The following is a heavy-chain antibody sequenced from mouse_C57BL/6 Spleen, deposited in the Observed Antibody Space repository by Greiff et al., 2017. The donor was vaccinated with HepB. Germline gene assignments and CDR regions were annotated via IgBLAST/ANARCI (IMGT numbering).Heavy chain of an antibody. CDR1: GFNIKDDY. V-gene: IGHV14-4*01. CDR3: ISAYYSNSNFDY. D-gene: IGHD2-5*01. CDR2: IDPENGDT. J-gene: IGHJ2*01. Sequence: EVKVVESGAELVRPGASVKLSCTASGFNIKDDYMHWVKQRPEQGLEWIGWIDPENGDTEYASKFQGKATITADTSSNTAYLQLSSLTSEDTAVYYCISAYYSNSNFDYWGQGTTLTVSS.